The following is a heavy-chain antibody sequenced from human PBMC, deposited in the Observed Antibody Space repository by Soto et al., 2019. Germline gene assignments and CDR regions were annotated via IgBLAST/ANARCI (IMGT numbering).Heavy chain of an antibody. J-gene: IGHJ6*02. D-gene: IGHD2-15*01. CDR1: GGSISSGGYY. V-gene: IGHV4-31*03. CDR2: IYYSGST. CDR3: ARVLGYCSGGGCYWRTYWYGMDV. Sequence: SETLSLTCTVSGGSISSGGYYWSWIRQHPGKGLEWIGHIYYSGSTYYNPSLKSRVTISVDTSKNQFSLKLSSVTAADTAVYYCARVLGYCSGGGCYWRTYWYGMDVWGQGTTVTVSS.